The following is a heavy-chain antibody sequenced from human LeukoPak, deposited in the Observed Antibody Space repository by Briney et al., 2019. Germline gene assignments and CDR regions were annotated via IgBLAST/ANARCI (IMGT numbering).Heavy chain of an antibody. CDR1: GASMTSHY. CDR2: IFHTGST. Sequence: SETLSLTCTVSGASMTSHYWTWMRQDPGTGLEWIGNIFHTGSTSYNPALESRVTISLDTSSNQFSLKMTSVTPADTAVYYCAKEGGPARPGLDSWGQGTLVTVSS. CDR3: AKEGGPARPGLDS. V-gene: IGHV4-59*11. D-gene: IGHD6-6*01. J-gene: IGHJ4*02.